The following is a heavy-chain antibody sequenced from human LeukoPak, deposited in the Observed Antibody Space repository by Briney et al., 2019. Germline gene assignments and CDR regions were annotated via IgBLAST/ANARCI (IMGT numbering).Heavy chain of an antibody. CDR1: GFIFSSYS. Sequence: GGSLRLSCAASGFIFSSYSMSWVRQAPGKGLEWLSYISSSNHAIYYADSVKGRFTISRDNAKNTLSLQMNSLRAEDTAVYYCARDRSISAAGDTYWGQGTLVTVSS. V-gene: IGHV3-48*04. J-gene: IGHJ4*02. D-gene: IGHD6-13*01. CDR3: ARDRSISAAGDTY. CDR2: ISSSNHAI.